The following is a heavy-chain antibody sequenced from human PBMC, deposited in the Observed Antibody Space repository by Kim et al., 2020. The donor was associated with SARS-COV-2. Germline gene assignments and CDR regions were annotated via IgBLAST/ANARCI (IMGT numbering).Heavy chain of an antibody. CDR3: ARVGPVGYYYYGMDV. CDR2: IYYSGST. D-gene: IGHD2-15*01. V-gene: IGHV4-59*13. J-gene: IGHJ6*02. Sequence: GRSISNYYWSWIRQPPGKGLEWIGYIYYSGSTNYNPSLKSRVTISVDTSKNQFSLKLSSVTAADTAVYYCARVGPVGYYYYGMDVWGQGTKVTV. CDR1: GRSISNYY.